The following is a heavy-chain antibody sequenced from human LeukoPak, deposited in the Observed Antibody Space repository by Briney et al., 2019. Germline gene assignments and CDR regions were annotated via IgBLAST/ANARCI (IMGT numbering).Heavy chain of an antibody. CDR3: ARDPGYCSGGSCQYYYYYYMDV. D-gene: IGHD2-15*01. V-gene: IGHV3-21*01. CDR2: ISSSSSYI. J-gene: IGHJ6*03. Sequence: PEGSLRLSCAASGFTFSSYSMNWVRQAPGKGLEWVSSISSSSSYIYYADSVKGRFTISRDNAKNSLYLQMNSLRAEDTAVYYCARDPGYCSGGSCQYYYYYYMDVWGKGTTVTVSS. CDR1: GFTFSSYS.